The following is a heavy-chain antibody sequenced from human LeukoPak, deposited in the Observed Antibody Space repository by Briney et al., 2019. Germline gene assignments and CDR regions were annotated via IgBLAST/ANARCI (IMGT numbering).Heavy chain of an antibody. V-gene: IGHV4-4*07. D-gene: IGHD2-15*01. CDR3: ARAGYCSGGSCYSRGHWFDP. Sequence: SETLSLTCTVSGGSISSYYWSWIRQPAGKGLDWIGRIYTSGSTNYNPSLKSRVTMSVDTSKNQFSLKLSSVTAADTAVYYCARAGYCSGGSCYSRGHWFDPWGQGTLVTVSS. CDR2: IYTSGST. J-gene: IGHJ5*02. CDR1: GGSISSYY.